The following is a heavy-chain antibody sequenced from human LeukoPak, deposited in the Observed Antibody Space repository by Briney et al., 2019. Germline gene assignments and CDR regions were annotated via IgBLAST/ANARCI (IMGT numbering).Heavy chain of an antibody. Sequence: SETLSLTCTVSGGSISGYYWSWIRQPPGKGLEWIGYIYYSGNTNSNPTLKSRVTISVDMSRNQFSLKLRSVIAADTAVYYCARAASGIAVAGNLGWFDPWGQGTLVTVSS. D-gene: IGHD6-19*01. CDR1: GGSISGYY. CDR2: IYYSGNT. J-gene: IGHJ5*02. CDR3: ARAASGIAVAGNLGWFDP. V-gene: IGHV4-59*08.